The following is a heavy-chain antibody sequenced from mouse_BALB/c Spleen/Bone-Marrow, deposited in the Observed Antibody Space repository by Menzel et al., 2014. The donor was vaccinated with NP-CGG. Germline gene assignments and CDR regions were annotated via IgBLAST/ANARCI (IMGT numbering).Heavy chain of an antibody. CDR2: IWAGGST. D-gene: IGHD1-1*01. CDR1: GFSLXSYG. Sequence: VKLVESGPGLAAPSQSLSITCTVSGFSLXSYGVHWVRQPPGKVLEWLGVIWAGGSTNYNSALMSRLSISKDNSKSQVFLKMNSLQTDDTAMYYCARGSYYEGAMDYWGQGTSVTVSS. J-gene: IGHJ4*01. CDR3: ARGSYYEGAMDY. V-gene: IGHV2-9*02.